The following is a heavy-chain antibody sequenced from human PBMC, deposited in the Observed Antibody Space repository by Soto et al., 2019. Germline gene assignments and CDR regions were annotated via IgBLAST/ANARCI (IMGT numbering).Heavy chain of an antibody. Sequence: SETLSLTCTVSGGSISSGDHYWSWIRQPPGKGLEWIGYIYYSGSTYYNPSLKSRVTISVDTSKNQFSLKLSSVTAADTAVYYCARGTYYYDSSGSYYFDYWGQGTLVTVSS. CDR1: GGSISSGDHY. CDR2: IYYSGST. D-gene: IGHD3-22*01. V-gene: IGHV4-30-4*01. J-gene: IGHJ4*02. CDR3: ARGTYYYDSSGSYYFDY.